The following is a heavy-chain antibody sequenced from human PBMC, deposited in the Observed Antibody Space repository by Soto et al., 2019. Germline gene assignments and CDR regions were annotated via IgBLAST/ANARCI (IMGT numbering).Heavy chain of an antibody. CDR1: GYSFSTCG. CDR3: ARGGGGGISFSPHVWFPSDGIDI. V-gene: IGHV1-18*01. D-gene: IGHD3-16*02. CDR2: ISGHDDKT. Sequence: ASVKVSCKASGYSFSTCGITWVRQAPGQGLEWMGWISGHDDKTKLAENFQGRVTMTTDTSTSAAYMEMRSLKSDDTAVYYCARGGGGGISFSPHVWFPSDGIDIWGQGTMVTISS. J-gene: IGHJ3*02.